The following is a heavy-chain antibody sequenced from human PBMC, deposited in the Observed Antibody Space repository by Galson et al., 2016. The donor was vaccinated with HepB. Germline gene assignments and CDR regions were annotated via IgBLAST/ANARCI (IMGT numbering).Heavy chain of an antibody. V-gene: IGHV3-23*01. CDR3: AKEISGTYQVRGFDI. D-gene: IGHD1-26*01. J-gene: IGHJ3*02. CDR1: GLTFVGYA. Sequence: SLRLSCAASGLTFVGYAMSWVRQAPGKGLEWVSGISGSGDFTYYADSVKGRFTISRDNSKNTVCLQMNSLRAEDTALYYCAKEISGTYQVRGFDIWGQGTVVTVSS. CDR2: ISGSGDFT.